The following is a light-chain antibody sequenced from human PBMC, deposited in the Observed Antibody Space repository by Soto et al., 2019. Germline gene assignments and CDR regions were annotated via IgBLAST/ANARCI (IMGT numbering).Light chain of an antibody. CDR2: GAS. Sequence: IHLTQSTSSLSASVGDSVTITCRASQGITSYLAWYQQKPGKAPNLLIYGASTLQSGVPSRFSGSGSGTDFTLTINSLQAEDFATYYCPQTRSYPATFGVGTKLDIK. CDR3: PQTRSYPAT. V-gene: IGKV1-9*01. CDR1: QGITSY. J-gene: IGKJ4*01.